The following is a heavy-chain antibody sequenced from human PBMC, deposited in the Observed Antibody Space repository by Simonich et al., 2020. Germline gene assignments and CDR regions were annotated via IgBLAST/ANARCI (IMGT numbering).Heavy chain of an antibody. CDR1: GSPFSSDW. Sequence: EVQLVESGGGLVQPGGSMRLSCADSGSPFSSDWRSWGKGPGKGLEWVANIKQDGSEKYYVDSVQGRFTIPRDNAKNSLYLQMNSLRAEDTAVYYCARDVRRDGFDYWGQGTLVTVSS. CDR2: IKQDGSEK. CDR3: ARDVRRDGFDY. V-gene: IGHV3-7*01. J-gene: IGHJ4*02.